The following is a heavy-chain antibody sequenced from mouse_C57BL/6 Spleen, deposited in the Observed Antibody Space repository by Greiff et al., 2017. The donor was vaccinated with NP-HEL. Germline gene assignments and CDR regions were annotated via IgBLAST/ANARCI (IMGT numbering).Heavy chain of an antibody. CDR3: TRDYSNFRYFDY. D-gene: IGHD2-5*01. Sequence: VQLQQSGTVLARPGASVKMSCKTSGYTFTSYWMHWVKQRPGQGLEWIGAIYPGNSDTSYNQKFKGKAKLTAVTSASTAYMELSSLTNEDSAVYYCTRDYSNFRYFDYWGQGTTLTVSS. CDR2: IYPGNSDT. CDR1: GYTFTSYW. J-gene: IGHJ2*01. V-gene: IGHV1-5*01.